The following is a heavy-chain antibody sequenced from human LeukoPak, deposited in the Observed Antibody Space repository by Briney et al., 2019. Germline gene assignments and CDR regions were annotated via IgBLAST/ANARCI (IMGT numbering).Heavy chain of an antibody. CDR1: GYSFTSYW. Sequence: HGESLKISCKGSGYSFTSYWIAWARQMSGKGLEWMGIIYPGDSDTRYSPSLQGQVTISADKSASTAFLQWSSLRASDTAMYYCARVTFCDESAYYYPHFDYWGQGTLVTVSS. D-gene: IGHD3-22*01. V-gene: IGHV5-51*01. CDR2: IYPGDSDT. CDR3: ARVTFCDESAYYYPHFDY. J-gene: IGHJ4*02.